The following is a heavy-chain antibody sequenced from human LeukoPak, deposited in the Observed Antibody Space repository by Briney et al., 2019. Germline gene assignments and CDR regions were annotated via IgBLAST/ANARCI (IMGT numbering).Heavy chain of an antibody. V-gene: IGHV1-8*01. D-gene: IGHD4-17*01. Sequence: ASVKVSCKASGYTFTSYDINWVRQATGQGLEWMGWMNPNSSNTGYAQKFQGRVSMTRDTSITTAYMELSSLRSDDTAIYYCARNTPNYGDFDFWGQGTLVTVSS. CDR1: GYTFTSYD. J-gene: IGHJ4*02. CDR2: MNPNSSNT. CDR3: ARNTPNYGDFDF.